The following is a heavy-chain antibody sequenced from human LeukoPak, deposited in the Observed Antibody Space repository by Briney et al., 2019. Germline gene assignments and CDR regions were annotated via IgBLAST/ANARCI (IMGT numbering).Heavy chain of an antibody. CDR3: AKAQLDYYDSSGYFAY. V-gene: IGHV3-30*02. CDR1: GFTFSSYG. Sequence: PGGSLRLSCAASGFTFSSYGMHWVRQAPGKGLEWVAFIRYDGSNKYYADSVKGRFTISRDNSKNTLYLQMNSLRAEDTAVYYCAKAQLDYYDSSGYFAYWGQGTLVTVSS. D-gene: IGHD3-22*01. CDR2: IRYDGSNK. J-gene: IGHJ4*02.